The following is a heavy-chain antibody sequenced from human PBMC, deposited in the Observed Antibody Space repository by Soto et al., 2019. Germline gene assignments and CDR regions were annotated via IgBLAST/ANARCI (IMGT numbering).Heavy chain of an antibody. V-gene: IGHV1-8*01. CDR1: GYTFTSYD. CDR2: MNPNSGNT. J-gene: IGHJ6*03. CDR3: ARTGISYGEGPYYYYYYYMDV. D-gene: IGHD5-18*01. Sequence: ASVKVSCKASGYTFTSYDINWVRQATGQGLEWMGWMNPNSGNTGYAQKFQGRVTMTRNTSISTAYMELSSLRSEDTAVYYCARTGISYGEGPYYYYYYYMDVWGKGTTVTVSS.